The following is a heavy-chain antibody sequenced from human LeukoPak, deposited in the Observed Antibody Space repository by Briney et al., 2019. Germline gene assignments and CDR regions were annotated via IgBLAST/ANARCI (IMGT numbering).Heavy chain of an antibody. CDR1: GFTFSSYA. D-gene: IGHD5-18*01. V-gene: IGHV3-30*04. Sequence: PGRSLRLSCAASGFTFSSYAMHWVRQAPGKGLEWVAVISYDGSNKYYVDSVKGRFTISRDNSKNTLYLQMNSLRAEDTAVYYCARDLATWIQLWLIDYWGQGTLVTVSS. J-gene: IGHJ4*02. CDR3: ARDLATWIQLWLIDY. CDR2: ISYDGSNK.